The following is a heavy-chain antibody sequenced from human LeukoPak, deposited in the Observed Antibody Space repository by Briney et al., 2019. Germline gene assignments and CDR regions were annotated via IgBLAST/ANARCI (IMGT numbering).Heavy chain of an antibody. V-gene: IGHV1-69*05. CDR1: GGTFSSYA. CDR3: ARDLHRVVVRGVPHYRNYMDV. Sequence: GASVKVSCKASGGTFSSYAISWVRQAPGQGLEWMGGIIPIFGTANYAQKFQGRVTMTTDTSTSTAYMELRSLRSDDTAVYYCARDLHRVVVRGVPHYRNYMDVWGKGTTVTISS. D-gene: IGHD3-10*01. CDR2: IIPIFGTA. J-gene: IGHJ6*03.